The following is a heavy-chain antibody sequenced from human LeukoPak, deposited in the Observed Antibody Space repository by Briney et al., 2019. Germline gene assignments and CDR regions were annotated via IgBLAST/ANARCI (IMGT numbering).Heavy chain of an antibody. CDR1: GFTVSSNY. V-gene: IGHV3-53*01. Sequence: PGGSLRLSCAASGFTVSSNYMSWVRQAPGKGLEWVSTIYSGGATYYADSVKGRFTTSKNTLYLQMNSLRAEDTAVYYCARGHGYYDSSGYEDAFDIWGQGTMVTVSS. CDR3: ARGHGYYDSSGYEDAFDI. J-gene: IGHJ3*02. D-gene: IGHD3-22*01. CDR2: IYSGGAT.